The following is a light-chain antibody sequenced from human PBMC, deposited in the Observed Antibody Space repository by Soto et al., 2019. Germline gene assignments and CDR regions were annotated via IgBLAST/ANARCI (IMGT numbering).Light chain of an antibody. CDR2: EVS. J-gene: IGLJ2*01. Sequence: QSALTQPGSVSGSPGQSITISCTGTSSDVGGYNYVSWYQQYPGKAPKLMIYEVSNRPSGVSNRFSGSKSGNTASLTISGLQAEDEADYYCSSYTSSSTVVFGGGTKVTVL. CDR1: SSDVGGYNY. V-gene: IGLV2-14*01. CDR3: SSYTSSSTVV.